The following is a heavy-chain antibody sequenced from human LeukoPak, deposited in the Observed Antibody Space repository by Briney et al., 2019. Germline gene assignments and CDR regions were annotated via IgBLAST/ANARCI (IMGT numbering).Heavy chain of an antibody. CDR3: TTIHY. CDR1: GFPFSSWP. V-gene: IGHV3-33*05. J-gene: IGHJ4*02. CDR2: ISHDGSQT. Sequence: GGSLRLSCAASGFPFSSWPVDWVRLAPGRGLEWITTISHDGSQTYYADSVKGRFIISRDNSKNTLSLQMNSLRVEDTGMYYCTTIHYWGQGTLITVSS.